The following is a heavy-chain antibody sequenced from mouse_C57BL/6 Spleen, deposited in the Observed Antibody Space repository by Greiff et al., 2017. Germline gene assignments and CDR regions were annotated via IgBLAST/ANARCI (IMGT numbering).Heavy chain of an antibody. CDR2: IYPGDGDT. V-gene: IGHV1-80*01. J-gene: IGHJ4*01. CDR3: ARFYDYDRYAMDY. D-gene: IGHD2-4*01. Sequence: QVQLQQSGAELVKPGASVKISCKASGYAFSSYWMNWVKQRPGKGLEWIGQIYPGDGDTNYNGKFKGKATLTADKSSSTAYMQLSSLTSEDSAVSFCARFYDYDRYAMDYWGQGTSVTVSS. CDR1: GYAFSSYW.